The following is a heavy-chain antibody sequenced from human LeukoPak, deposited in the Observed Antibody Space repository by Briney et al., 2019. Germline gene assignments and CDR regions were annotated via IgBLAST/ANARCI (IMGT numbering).Heavy chain of an antibody. CDR3: ARGARWTYYYGSGSYYKGNNWFDP. CDR1: GGSISSYY. J-gene: IGHJ5*02. V-gene: IGHV4-59*12. D-gene: IGHD3-10*01. CDR2: IYYSGST. Sequence: SETLSLTCTVSGGSISSYYGSWLRQPPGKGLEWIGYIYYSGSTNYNPSLKSRVTISVDTSKNQFSLKLSSVTAADTAVYYCARGARWTYYYGSGSYYKGNNWFDPWGQGTLVTVSS.